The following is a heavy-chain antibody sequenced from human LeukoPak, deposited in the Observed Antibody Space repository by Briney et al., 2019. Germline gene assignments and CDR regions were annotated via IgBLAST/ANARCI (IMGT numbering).Heavy chain of an antibody. Sequence: PSETLSLTCAVYGGSFSGYYWSWIRQPPGKGLEWIGEINHSGSTNYNPSLKSRVTISVDTSKNQFSLKLSSVTAADTAVYYCAIRQTNYYDSSGKNDYWGQGTLVTVSS. CDR3: AIRQTNYYDSSGKNDY. CDR1: GGSFSGYY. D-gene: IGHD3-22*01. J-gene: IGHJ4*02. V-gene: IGHV4-34*01. CDR2: INHSGST.